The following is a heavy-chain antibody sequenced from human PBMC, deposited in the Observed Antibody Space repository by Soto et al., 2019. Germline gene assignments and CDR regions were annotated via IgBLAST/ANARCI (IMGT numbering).Heavy chain of an antibody. CDR2: IVVGSGNT. CDR3: ACTPYFVLMVSGYYYYGMDV. V-gene: IGHV1-58*01. Sequence: QMQLVQSGPEVKKPGTSVKVSCKASGFTFTSSAVQWVRQARGQRLEWIGWIVVGSGNTNYAQKFQERVTITRDMSTSTAYMELSSLRSEDTAVYYCACTPYFVLMVSGYYYYGMDVWGQGTTVTVSS. D-gene: IGHD2-8*01. J-gene: IGHJ6*02. CDR1: GFTFTSSA.